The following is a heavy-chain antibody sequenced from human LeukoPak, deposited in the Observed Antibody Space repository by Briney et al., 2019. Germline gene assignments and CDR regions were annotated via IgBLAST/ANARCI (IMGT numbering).Heavy chain of an antibody. CDR3: ARGGSYYDY. Sequence: SETLSLTCTVSGGSICSYYWSWIRQPPGKGMEWIGYIYYSGSTNYNPSLKSRVTISVDTSKNQFSLKLNSVTAADTAVYYCARGGSYYDYWGQGTLVTVSS. J-gene: IGHJ4*02. CDR1: GGSICSYY. D-gene: IGHD1-26*01. CDR2: IYYSGST. V-gene: IGHV4-59*01.